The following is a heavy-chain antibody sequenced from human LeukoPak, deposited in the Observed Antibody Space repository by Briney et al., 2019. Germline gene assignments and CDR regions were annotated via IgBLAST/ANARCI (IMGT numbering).Heavy chain of an antibody. Sequence: GGSLRLSCAASGFTFSSYTMNWVRQAPGKGLEWVSYVGASGSATYYGDSVKGRFTISRDNAKNSVYMQMNSLRDEDTAVYYCARISGLGAREYLDHWGQGTLVTVSS. V-gene: IGHV3-48*02. CDR2: VGASGSAT. J-gene: IGHJ4*02. D-gene: IGHD2/OR15-2a*01. CDR3: ARISGLGAREYLDH. CDR1: GFTFSSYT.